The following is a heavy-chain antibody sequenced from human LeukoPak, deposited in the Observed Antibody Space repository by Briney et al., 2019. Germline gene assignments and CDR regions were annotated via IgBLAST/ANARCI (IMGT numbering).Heavy chain of an antibody. J-gene: IGHJ4*02. CDR1: GFTVSSNY. CDR2: IYGSGDT. V-gene: IGHV3-53*01. CDR3: AKDLATNRFSAYDY. Sequence: GGSLRLSCAASGFTVSSNYMSWVRQAPGKGLEWVSIIYGSGDTCYADSVKGRATISRDNSKNTLYLQMNRLRADDTALYYCAKDLATNRFSAYDYWGQGTLVTVSP. D-gene: IGHD1-14*01.